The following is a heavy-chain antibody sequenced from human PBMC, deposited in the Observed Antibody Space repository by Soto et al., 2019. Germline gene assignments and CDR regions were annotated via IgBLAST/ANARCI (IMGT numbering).Heavy chain of an antibody. J-gene: IGHJ4*02. D-gene: IGHD1-26*01. CDR1: GFSFSTYG. CDR3: AKGFGTYWAFDY. Sequence: QVHLVESGGGVVQPGRSLRLSCAASGFSFSTYGMHWVRQAPGKGLEWVAFISNDGSNKYYADSVKGRFTISRDNSKNTLYLQMNSLRAEDTAVYDCAKGFGTYWAFDYWGQGTLVTVSS. CDR2: ISNDGSNK. V-gene: IGHV3-30*18.